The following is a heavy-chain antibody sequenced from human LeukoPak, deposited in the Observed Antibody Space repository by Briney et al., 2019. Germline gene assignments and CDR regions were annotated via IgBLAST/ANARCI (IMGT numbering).Heavy chain of an antibody. V-gene: IGHV3-48*03. D-gene: IGHD2-8*02. CDR1: GFTFSSYG. J-gene: IGHJ4*02. Sequence: GGSLRLSCAASGFTFSSYGMNWVRQAPGKGLEWVSYISSSGSTTYYADSVKGRVTISRDNAKSSLYLQVYSLRAEDTAVYYCARGTGCDYWGQGTLVTVSS. CDR3: ARGTGCDY. CDR2: ISSSGSTT.